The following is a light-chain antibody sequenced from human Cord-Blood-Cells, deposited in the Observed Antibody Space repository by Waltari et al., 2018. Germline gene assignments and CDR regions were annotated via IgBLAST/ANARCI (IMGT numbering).Light chain of an antibody. CDR1: QSISSW. Sequence: DIQMTQSPSTLSASVGDRVTITCRARQSISSWLAWYQQKPGKDPKPLIYDASSLERGVPSRFGGSGSGTEFTLTISSLQPDDFATYYCQQYNSYSYTFGQGTKLEIK. J-gene: IGKJ2*01. CDR2: DAS. V-gene: IGKV1-5*01. CDR3: QQYNSYSYT.